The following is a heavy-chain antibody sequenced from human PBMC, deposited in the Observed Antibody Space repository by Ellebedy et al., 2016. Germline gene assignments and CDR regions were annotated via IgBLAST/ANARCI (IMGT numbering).Heavy chain of an antibody. V-gene: IGHV3-23*01. D-gene: IGHD4-17*01. Sequence: GGSLRLSXAPSGLTVSSFFMGLVRQAPGKGLEWVSTMRGDGAKTHLADSVKGRFTMSRDIPKNTVYLQMNRLRAEDTAVYYCRQGHYANYWGQGTLVTVSS. J-gene: IGHJ4*02. CDR3: RQGHYANY. CDR1: GLTVSSFF. CDR2: MRGDGAKT.